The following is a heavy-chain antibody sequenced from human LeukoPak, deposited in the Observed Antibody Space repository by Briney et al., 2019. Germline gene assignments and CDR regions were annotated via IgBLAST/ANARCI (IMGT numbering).Heavy chain of an antibody. CDR1: GFTFSDHF. D-gene: IGHD1-20*01. CDR2: IRKKPNSYTT. J-gene: IGHJ3*01. V-gene: IGHV3-72*01. CDR3: ARVSAITGATDALDF. Sequence: PGGSLRLSCAASGFTFSDHFMDWVRQAPGKGLEWVGRIRKKPNSYTTEYAASVTGRFTISRDDSRNSLYLQMNSLEAEDTGVYYCARVSAITGATDALDFWGQGAMVTVSA.